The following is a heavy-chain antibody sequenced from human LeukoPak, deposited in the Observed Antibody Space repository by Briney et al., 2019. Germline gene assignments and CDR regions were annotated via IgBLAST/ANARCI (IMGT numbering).Heavy chain of an antibody. Sequence: SRGSLRLSCAASGFTFSSYWMHWVRQAPGKGLVWVSRINSDGSSTSYADSVKGRFTISRDNAKNTLYLQMNSLRAEDTAVYYCARRGLLNGQTFDYWGQGTLVTVSS. V-gene: IGHV3-74*01. CDR3: ARRGLLNGQTFDY. CDR1: GFTFSSYW. CDR2: INSDGSST. J-gene: IGHJ4*02.